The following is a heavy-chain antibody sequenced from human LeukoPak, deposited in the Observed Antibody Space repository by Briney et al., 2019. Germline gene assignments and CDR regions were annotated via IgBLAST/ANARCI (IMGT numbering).Heavy chain of an antibody. Sequence: SVKVSCKASGYTFISYAISWVRQAPGQGLEWMGGIIPIFGTANYAQKFQGRVTITADKSTSTAYMELSSLRSEDTAVYYCARSSSSSPLNWFDPWGQGTLVTVSS. D-gene: IGHD6-6*01. J-gene: IGHJ5*02. V-gene: IGHV1-69*06. CDR3: ARSSSSSPLNWFDP. CDR2: IIPIFGTA. CDR1: GYTFISYA.